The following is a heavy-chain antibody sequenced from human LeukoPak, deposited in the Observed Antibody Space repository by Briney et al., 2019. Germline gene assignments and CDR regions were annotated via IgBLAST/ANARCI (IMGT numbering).Heavy chain of an antibody. Sequence: PGGSLRLSCAASGFTFSSYGMHWVRQAPGKGLEWVAVIWYDGSNKYYADSVKVRFTISRDNSKNTLYLQMNSLRAEDTAVYYCARDPTMVRGVFHWGQGTLVTVSS. J-gene: IGHJ4*02. D-gene: IGHD3-10*01. CDR2: IWYDGSNK. CDR1: GFTFSSYG. V-gene: IGHV3-33*01. CDR3: ARDPTMVRGVFH.